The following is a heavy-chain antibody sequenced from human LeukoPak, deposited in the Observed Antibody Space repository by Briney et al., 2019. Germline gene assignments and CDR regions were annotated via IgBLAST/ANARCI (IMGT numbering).Heavy chain of an antibody. CDR3: VRDRSGSSEWYSDQDYSMDV. D-gene: IGHD6-19*01. CDR2: INPNGGGT. CDR1: GYTFNNYY. V-gene: IGHV1-46*02. J-gene: IGHJ6*03. Sequence: ASVKVSCKASGYTFNNYYVHWVRQAPGQGLEWMAIINPNGGGTSTAQKFWGRVTLTRDMSTSTVYLELSSLRPEDTGMYYCVRDRSGSSEWYSDQDYSMDVWGEGTTVTVSS.